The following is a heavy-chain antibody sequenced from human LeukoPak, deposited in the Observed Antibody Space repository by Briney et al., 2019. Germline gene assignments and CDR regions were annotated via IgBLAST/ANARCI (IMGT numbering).Heavy chain of an antibody. Sequence: SETLSLTCTVSGGSISSYYWSWIRQPPGKGLEWTGYIYYSGSTNYNPSLKSRVTISVDTSKNQFSLKLCSVTAADTAIYYCARAVSGRFDYWGQGTLVTVSS. J-gene: IGHJ4*02. CDR3: ARAVSGRFDY. CDR1: GGSISSYY. CDR2: IYYSGST. D-gene: IGHD6-19*01. V-gene: IGHV4-59*08.